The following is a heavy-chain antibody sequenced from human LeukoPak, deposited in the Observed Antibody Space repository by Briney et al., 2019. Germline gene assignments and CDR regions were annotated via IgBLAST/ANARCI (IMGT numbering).Heavy chain of an antibody. Sequence: GGSLRLSCAASGLTFSTYTMNWVRQAPGKGLEWVSSISTSSSYIYYADSVKGRFTTSRDNAKKSLYLQMNSLRAEDTAVYYCARDRIVGATWAFDIWGQGTMVTVSS. J-gene: IGHJ3*02. CDR1: GLTFSTYT. D-gene: IGHD1-26*01. CDR3: ARDRIVGATWAFDI. V-gene: IGHV3-21*01. CDR2: ISTSSSYI.